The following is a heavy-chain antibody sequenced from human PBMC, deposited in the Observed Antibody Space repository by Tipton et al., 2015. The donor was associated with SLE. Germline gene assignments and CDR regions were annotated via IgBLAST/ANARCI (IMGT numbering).Heavy chain of an antibody. CDR2: INYSGST. J-gene: IGHJ6*03. CDR1: GGSFSGYY. V-gene: IGHV4-34*01. CDR3: ASIGPIYYYYYYMDV. Sequence: TLSLTCAVYGGSFSGYYWTWIRQPPGKGLEWIGEINYSGSTNYNPSLKSRVTISVDTSKNQFSLKLSSVTAADTAVYYCASIGPIYYYYYYMDVWGKGTTVTVSS.